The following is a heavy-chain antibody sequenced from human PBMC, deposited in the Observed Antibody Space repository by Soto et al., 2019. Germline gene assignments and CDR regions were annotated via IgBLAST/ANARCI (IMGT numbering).Heavy chain of an antibody. CDR1: GDTFSTYT. CDR3: ASSHCGGDCYSYYYYGMDV. V-gene: IGHV1-3*01. D-gene: IGHD2-21*02. CDR2: INAGNGNT. J-gene: IGHJ6*02. Sequence: ASVKVSCKASGDTFSTYTITWMRQAPGQGLEWMGWINAGNGNTKYSQKFQGRVTITRDTSASTAYVELSSLRSEDTAVYYCASSHCGGDCYSYYYYGMDVWGQGTTVTVSS.